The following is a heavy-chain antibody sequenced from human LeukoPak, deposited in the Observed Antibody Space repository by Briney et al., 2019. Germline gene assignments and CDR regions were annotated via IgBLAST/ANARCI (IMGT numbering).Heavy chain of an antibody. CDR3: AREAMFGELNWFDP. V-gene: IGHV4-39*07. CDR1: GGSISSSSYY. CDR2: IYYSGST. D-gene: IGHD3-10*02. Sequence: SETLSLTCTVSGGSISSSSYYWGWIRQPPGKGLEWIGSIYYSGSTYYNPSLKSRVTISVDTSKNQFSLKLSSVTAADTAVYYCAREAMFGELNWFDPWGQGTLVTVSS. J-gene: IGHJ5*02.